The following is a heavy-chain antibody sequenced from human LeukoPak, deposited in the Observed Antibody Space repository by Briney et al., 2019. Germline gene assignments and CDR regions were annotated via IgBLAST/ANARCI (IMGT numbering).Heavy chain of an antibody. CDR2: INHSGST. V-gene: IGHV4-34*01. Sequence: SETLSLTCAVYGGSFSGYYWSWIRQPPGKGLEWIGEINHSGSTNYNPSLKSRDTISVDTSKNQFSLKLSSVTAADTAVYYCARHFDGGIDEYYFDYWGQGTLVTVSS. J-gene: IGHJ4*02. CDR1: GGSFSGYY. CDR3: ARHFDGGIDEYYFDY. D-gene: IGHD3-16*01.